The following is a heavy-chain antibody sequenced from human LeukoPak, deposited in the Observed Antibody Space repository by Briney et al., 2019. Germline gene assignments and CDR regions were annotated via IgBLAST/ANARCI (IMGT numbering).Heavy chain of an antibody. CDR1: GFTYANYA. J-gene: IGHJ4*02. Sequence: PGGSLRLSCVASGFTYANYAMNWVRQAPGKRLEWVASITGTGGRGGIYYADSVKGRFTISRDNSKNTLYLQMNSLRAEDTAVYYCAKSGTTWYVWVDSWGQGTLVTVSS. V-gene: IGHV3-23*01. CDR2: ITGTGGRGGI. D-gene: IGHD6-13*01. CDR3: AKSGTTWYVWVDS.